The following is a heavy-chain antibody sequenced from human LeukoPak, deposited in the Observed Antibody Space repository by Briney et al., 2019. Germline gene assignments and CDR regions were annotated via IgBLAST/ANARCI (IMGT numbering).Heavy chain of an antibody. D-gene: IGHD4/OR15-4a*01. CDR3: ARDSLPRDNYQYFDC. V-gene: IGHV4-4*02. J-gene: IGHJ4*02. CDR2: IYHSGST. CDR1: GGSISSSNW. Sequence: SETLSLTCAVSGGSISSSNWWSWVRQPPGKGLEWIGEIYHSGSTNYNPSLKSRVTISIDKSKSQFSLNLSSVTAADTAVYYCARDSLPRDNYQYFDCWGQGTLVTVSS.